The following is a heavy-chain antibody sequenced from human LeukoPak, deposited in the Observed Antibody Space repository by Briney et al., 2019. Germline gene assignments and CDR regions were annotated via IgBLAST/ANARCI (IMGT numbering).Heavy chain of an antibody. CDR3: ARAWTGYSYGDY. J-gene: IGHJ4*02. Sequence: GGSLRLSCAASGFTFSSYSMNWVRQAPGKGLEWVSSITSSSSYIYYADSVKGRFTISRDNAKNSLYLQMNSLRAEDTAVYYCARAWTGYSYGDYWGQGTLVTVSS. CDR1: GFTFSSYS. V-gene: IGHV3-21*04. CDR2: ITSSSSYI. D-gene: IGHD5-18*01.